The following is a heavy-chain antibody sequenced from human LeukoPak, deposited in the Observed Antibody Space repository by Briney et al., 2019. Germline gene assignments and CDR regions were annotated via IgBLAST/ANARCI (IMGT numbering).Heavy chain of an antibody. D-gene: IGHD2-2*01. Sequence: GASVKVSCKASGGTFSSYAISWVRQAPGQGLEWMGGIIPIFGTANYAQKFQGRVTITTDESTSTAYMELSSLRSEDTAVYYCARDGLGNCSRTSCFNAFDIWGQGTMVTVSS. CDR3: ARDGLGNCSRTSCFNAFDI. J-gene: IGHJ3*02. CDR2: IIPIFGTA. CDR1: GGTFSSYA. V-gene: IGHV1-69*05.